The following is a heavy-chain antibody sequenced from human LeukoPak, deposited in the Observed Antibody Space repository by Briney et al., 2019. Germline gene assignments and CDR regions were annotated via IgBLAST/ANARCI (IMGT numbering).Heavy chain of an antibody. Sequence: GASVKVSCKASGYNFTSYRIAWVRQAPGQGLEWVGWISGYNGNTKYAQKLQGRVTMTTDTSTSTAYMELRSLRSDDTAVYYCARLRGYCSSTSCYAGGHNWFDPWGQGTLVTVSS. D-gene: IGHD2-2*01. J-gene: IGHJ5*02. V-gene: IGHV1-18*01. CDR3: ARLRGYCSSTSCYAGGHNWFDP. CDR2: ISGYNGNT. CDR1: GYNFTSYR.